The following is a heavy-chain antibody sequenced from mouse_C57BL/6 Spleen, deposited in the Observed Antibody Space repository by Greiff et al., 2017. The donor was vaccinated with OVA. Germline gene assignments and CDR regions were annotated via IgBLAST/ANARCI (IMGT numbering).Heavy chain of an antibody. CDR3: ARPRGYYAMDY. CDR2: IYPGDGDT. J-gene: IGHJ4*01. V-gene: IGHV1-82*01. CDR1: GYAFSSSW. Sequence: QVQLQQSGPELVKPGASVKISCKASGYAFSSSWMNWVKQRPGQGLEWIGRIYPGDGDTNYNGKFKGKATLTADKSSSTAYMQLSSLTSEDSAVYFCARPRGYYAMDYWGQGTSVTVSS.